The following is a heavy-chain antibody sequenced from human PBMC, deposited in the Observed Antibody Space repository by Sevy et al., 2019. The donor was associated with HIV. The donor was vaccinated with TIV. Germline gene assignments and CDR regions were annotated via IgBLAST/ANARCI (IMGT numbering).Heavy chain of an antibody. CDR2: LNAGNGNT. J-gene: IGHJ4*02. CDR3: AKDAGGGSSYLDY. CDR1: GYSFTYSA. V-gene: IGHV1-3*01. Sequence: ASVKVSCKASGYSFTYSAMQWVRQAPGQGLELMGWLNAGNGNTKYSQKFKGRVTITRDTSARTAYLELSSLRPEDTAVYYCAKDAGGGSSYLDYWGQRTLVTVSS. D-gene: IGHD2-15*01.